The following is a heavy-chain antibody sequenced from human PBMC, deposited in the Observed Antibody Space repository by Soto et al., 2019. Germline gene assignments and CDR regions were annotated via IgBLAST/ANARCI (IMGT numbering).Heavy chain of an antibody. V-gene: IGHV3-48*01. CDR2: ISSSSSVI. J-gene: IGHJ6*03. CDR1: GFILSDCA. Sequence: EVQLVESGGGLVQPGGSLSLSCATSGFILSDCAMNWVRQAPGKGLEWVSYISSSSSVIAYADSVKGRFTVARDNARNSLYLQMNSLRAEDTAVYYCARDLSWGSNWYYYMDVWGKGTTVTVSS. D-gene: IGHD7-27*01. CDR3: ARDLSWGSNWYYYMDV.